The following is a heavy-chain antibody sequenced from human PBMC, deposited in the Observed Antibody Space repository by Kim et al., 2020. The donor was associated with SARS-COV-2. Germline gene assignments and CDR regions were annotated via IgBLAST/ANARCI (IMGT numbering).Heavy chain of an antibody. CDR1: GYTFTSYG. V-gene: IGHV1-18*01. J-gene: IGHJ4*02. D-gene: IGHD3-9*01. CDR3: ARGSGPYYDILTGYYNRVLDY. Sequence: ASVKVSCKASGYTFTSYGISWVRQAPGQGLEWMGWISAYNGNTNYAQKLQGRVTMTTDTSTSTAYMELRSLRSDDTAVYYCARGSGPYYDILTGYYNRVLDYWGQGTLVTVSS. CDR2: ISAYNGNT.